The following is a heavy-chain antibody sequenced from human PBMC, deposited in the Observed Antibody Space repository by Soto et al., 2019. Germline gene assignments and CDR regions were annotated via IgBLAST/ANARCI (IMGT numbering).Heavy chain of an antibody. CDR2: INPAGTIT. D-gene: IGHD3-16*01. V-gene: IGHV3-74*01. J-gene: IGHJ5*02. Sequence: GGSLRLSCAASGSPFSRYWMHWVRQTPGKGLVWVSRINPAGTITNYADSVEGRFTISRDNADSALFLQMNSLSAEDTAIYYCTSDTFGLRDTWGQGTLVTVSS. CDR1: GSPFSRYW. CDR3: TSDTFGLRDT.